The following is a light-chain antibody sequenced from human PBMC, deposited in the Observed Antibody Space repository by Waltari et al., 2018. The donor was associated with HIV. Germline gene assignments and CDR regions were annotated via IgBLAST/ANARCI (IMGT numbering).Light chain of an antibody. J-gene: IGLJ3*02. CDR1: SSDVGGYNS. V-gene: IGLV2-11*01. Sequence: QSALTQPRSVSGSPGQSVTISCTGTSSDVGGYNSVSWYQQHPGKAPKFMIYDVSKRPSGVPDRFPGSKSGNTASLTISGLQAEDEADYYCCSYAGNYTLVFGGGTKLTVL. CDR2: DVS. CDR3: CSYAGNYTLV.